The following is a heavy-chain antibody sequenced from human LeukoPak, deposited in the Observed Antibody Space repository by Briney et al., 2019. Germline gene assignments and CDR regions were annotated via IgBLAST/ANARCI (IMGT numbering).Heavy chain of an antibody. D-gene: IGHD3-22*01. V-gene: IGHV3-53*01. J-gene: IGHJ4*02. CDR2: IYSGGST. CDR3: ARGGDSSGYYPDY. CDR1: GGSISSYY. Sequence: PSETLSLTCTVSGGSISSYYWSWVRQAPGKGLEWVSVIYSGGSTYYADSVKGRFTISRDNSKNTLYLQMNSLRAEDTAVYYCARGGDSSGYYPDYWGQGTLVTVFS.